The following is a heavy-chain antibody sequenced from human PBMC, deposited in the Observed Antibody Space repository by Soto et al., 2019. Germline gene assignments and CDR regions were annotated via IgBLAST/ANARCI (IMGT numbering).Heavy chain of an antibody. D-gene: IGHD6-19*01. CDR3: AKDRGWTYYFDY. CDR1: GFPFRNYA. Sequence: GGSLRLSCATSGFPFRNYAMSWVRQTPGKGLEWVSAIDGSGDSTYYADSVKGRFTISRDNSGNTPYLQMDSLRAEDTAVYFCAKDRGWTYYFDYWGQGALVTVSS. J-gene: IGHJ4*02. CDR2: IDGSGDST. V-gene: IGHV3-23*01.